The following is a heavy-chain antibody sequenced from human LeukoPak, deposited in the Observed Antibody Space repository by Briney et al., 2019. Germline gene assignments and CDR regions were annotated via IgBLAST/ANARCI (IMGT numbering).Heavy chain of an antibody. Sequence: ASVKVSCKASGYTFTSYDINWVRQATGQGLEWMGWMNPNSGNTGYAQKFQGRVTMTRNTSISTAYMELSSLRSEDTAVYYCARVGMVRGVITYYYYMDVWGKGTTVTTSS. V-gene: IGHV1-8*01. CDR3: ARVGMVRGVITYYYYMDV. CDR2: MNPNSGNT. J-gene: IGHJ6*03. D-gene: IGHD3-10*01. CDR1: GYTFTSYD.